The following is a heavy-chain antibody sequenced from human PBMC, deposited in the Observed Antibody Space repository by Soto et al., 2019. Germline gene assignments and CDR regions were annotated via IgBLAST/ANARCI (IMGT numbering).Heavy chain of an antibody. CDR3: AKDPQSWLPPHGMDV. V-gene: IGHV3-23*01. D-gene: IGHD6-13*01. Sequence: PGGSLRLSCAASGFTFSTYAMSWVRQAPGKGREWVSAIGGRGGSTYYADSVKGRFTISRDNSKNTLNLQMNSLRAEDTAVYYCAKDPQSWLPPHGMDVWGQGTTVTVSS. CDR2: IGGRGGST. CDR1: GFTFSTYA. J-gene: IGHJ6*02.